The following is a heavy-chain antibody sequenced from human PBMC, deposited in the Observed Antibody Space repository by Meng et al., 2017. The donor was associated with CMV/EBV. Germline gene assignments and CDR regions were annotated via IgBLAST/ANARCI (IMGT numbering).Heavy chain of an antibody. CDR1: GFTFSNYW. CDR3: VRDRYYSNSILEY. V-gene: IGHV3-74*01. Sequence: GASLKISCAASGFTFSNYWMHWVRQAPGKGLVWVSHINSDASSTDYADSVKGRFTISRDNAKNTLYLQMNSLRAEDTAVYYCVRDRYYSNSILEYWGQGTLVTVSS. J-gene: IGHJ4*02. D-gene: IGHD4-11*01. CDR2: INSDASST.